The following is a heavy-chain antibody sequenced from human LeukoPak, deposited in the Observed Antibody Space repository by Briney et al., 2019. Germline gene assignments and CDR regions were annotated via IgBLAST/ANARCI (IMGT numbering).Heavy chain of an antibody. D-gene: IGHD6-13*01. Sequence: ASVKFSCKASGGTFSSYAISWVRQAPGQGLEWMGGIIPIFGTANYAQKFQGRVTITTDESTSTAYMELSSLRSEDTAVYYCAREISIAAAGRISWFVPWGQGTLVTVSS. CDR2: IIPIFGTA. V-gene: IGHV1-69*05. CDR3: AREISIAAAGRISWFVP. CDR1: GGTFSSYA. J-gene: IGHJ5*02.